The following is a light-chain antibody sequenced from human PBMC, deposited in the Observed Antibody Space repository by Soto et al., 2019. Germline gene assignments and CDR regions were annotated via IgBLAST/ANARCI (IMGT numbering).Light chain of an antibody. J-gene: IGLJ3*02. Sequence: QSVLTQPPSVSAAPGQKVTISCSGSSSNIGRNYVSWYQQLPGTAPKLLIYDNNKGPSGIPDRFSGSKSGTSATLGITGLQTGDEADYYCGTWDSSLGVVVFGEGTKLTVL. CDR1: SSNIGRNY. V-gene: IGLV1-51*01. CDR2: DNN. CDR3: GTWDSSLGVVV.